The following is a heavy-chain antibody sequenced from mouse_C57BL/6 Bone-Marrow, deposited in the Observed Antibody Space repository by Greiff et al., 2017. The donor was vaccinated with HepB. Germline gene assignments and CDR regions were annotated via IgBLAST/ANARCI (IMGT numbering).Heavy chain of an antibody. D-gene: IGHD4-1*01. CDR1: GFTFSDYY. V-gene: IGHV5-12*01. J-gene: IGHJ2*01. CDR3: ARRGLGFDY. CDR2: ISNGGGST. Sequence: EVQLVESGGGLVQPGGSLKLSCAASGFTFSDYYMYWVRQTPEKRLEWVAYISNGGGSTYYPDTVKGRFTISRDNAKNTLYLQMSRLKSEDTAMYYCARRGLGFDYGGQGTTLTVSS.